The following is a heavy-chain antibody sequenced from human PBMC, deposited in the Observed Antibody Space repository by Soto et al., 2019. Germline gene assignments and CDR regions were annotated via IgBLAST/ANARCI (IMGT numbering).Heavy chain of an antibody. CDR1: PFTFRSYS. CDR2: ISYDGSKE. J-gene: IGHJ4*02. V-gene: IGHV3-30*09. D-gene: IGHD2-15*01. Sequence: GGSLRLSCAASPFTFRSYSMHWARQAPGKGLEWVTSISYDGSKESYADSVKGRFAVSRDNSKNTLYLQMNSLRPEDTAVYYCARYCNGGACYSESLDHWGQGTQVTVSS. CDR3: ARYCNGGACYSESLDH.